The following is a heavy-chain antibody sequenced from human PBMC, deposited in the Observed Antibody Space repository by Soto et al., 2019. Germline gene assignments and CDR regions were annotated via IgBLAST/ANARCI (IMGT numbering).Heavy chain of an antibody. Sequence: LSLTCTVSGGSINNYYWGWIRQSAGKGLEWIGRIQTSGSTNYNPSLKSRVTMSIDTSKNQFSLKLNSVTAADTAVYYCARELTTYGSVDWFDPWGQGTLVTVSS. J-gene: IGHJ5*02. V-gene: IGHV4-4*07. CDR3: ARELTTYGSVDWFDP. D-gene: IGHD3-10*01. CDR1: GGSINNYY. CDR2: IQTSGST.